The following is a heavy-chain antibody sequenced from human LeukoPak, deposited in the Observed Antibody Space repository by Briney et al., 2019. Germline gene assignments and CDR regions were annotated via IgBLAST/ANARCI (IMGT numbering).Heavy chain of an antibody. J-gene: IGHJ4*02. Sequence: GGSLRLSCAASGFTFRNYGMSWVRQAPGKGLEWVSAISGSGGSTYYADSVKGRFTISRDNSKNTLYLQMNSLRAEDTAVYYCAKVGYYNDSSGYYLDYFDYWGQGTLVTVSS. D-gene: IGHD3-22*01. V-gene: IGHV3-23*01. CDR1: GFTFRNYG. CDR2: ISGSGGST. CDR3: AKVGYYNDSSGYYLDYFDY.